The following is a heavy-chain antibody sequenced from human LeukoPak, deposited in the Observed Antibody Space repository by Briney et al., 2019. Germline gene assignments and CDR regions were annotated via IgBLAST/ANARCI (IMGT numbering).Heavy chain of an antibody. D-gene: IGHD3-22*01. CDR2: ISGSGGST. Sequence: GGSLRLSCAASGFTFSSYSLNWVRQAPGKGLEWVSAISGSGGSTYYADSVKGRFTISRDNSKNTLYLQMNSLRAEDTAVYCCAKGITMIVVVKVAFDIWGQGTMVTVSS. CDR1: GFTFSSYS. CDR3: AKGITMIVVVKVAFDI. J-gene: IGHJ3*02. V-gene: IGHV3-23*01.